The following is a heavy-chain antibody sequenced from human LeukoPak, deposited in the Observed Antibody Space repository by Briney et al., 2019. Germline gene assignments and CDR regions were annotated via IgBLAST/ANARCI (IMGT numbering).Heavy chain of an antibody. Sequence: SETLSLTCTDSGGSISSYYWSWIRQPPGKGLEWIGYIYYSGSTNYNPSLKSRVTISVDTSKNQFSLKLSSVTAADTAVYYCARAPSYYDSSGYYRYYYMDVWGKGTTVTVSS. V-gene: IGHV4-59*01. CDR3: ARAPSYYDSSGYYRYYYMDV. CDR2: IYYSGST. J-gene: IGHJ6*03. D-gene: IGHD3-22*01. CDR1: GGSISSYY.